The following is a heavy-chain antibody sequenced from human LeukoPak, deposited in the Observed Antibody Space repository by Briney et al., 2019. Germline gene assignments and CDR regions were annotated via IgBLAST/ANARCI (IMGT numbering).Heavy chain of an antibody. CDR2: ISGSGGST. V-gene: IGHV3-23*01. CDR3: AKAHSSGWYFFDY. Sequence: PGGSLRLPCAASGFTFSSYAMSWVRQAPGKGLEWVSAISGSGGSTYYADSVKGRFTISRDNSKNTLYLQMNSLRAEDTAVYYCAKAHSSGWYFFDYWGQGTLVTVSS. CDR1: GFTFSSYA. J-gene: IGHJ4*02. D-gene: IGHD6-19*01.